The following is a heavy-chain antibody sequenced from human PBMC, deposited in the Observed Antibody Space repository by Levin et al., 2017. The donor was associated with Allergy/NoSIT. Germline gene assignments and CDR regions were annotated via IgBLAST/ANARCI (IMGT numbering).Heavy chain of an antibody. V-gene: IGHV3-48*01. CDR2: ISTGSSTS. D-gene: IGHD3-3*01. Sequence: PGESLKISCEGSGFTFTSHSFNWVRQAPGKGLEWVSYISTGSSTSYYADSVKGRFTISRDNAKSSVYLQMNSLRAEDTAVYYCARGSTIFGVTKPDYWGQGTRVTVSS. J-gene: IGHJ4*02. CDR1: GFTFTSHS. CDR3: ARGSTIFGVTKPDY.